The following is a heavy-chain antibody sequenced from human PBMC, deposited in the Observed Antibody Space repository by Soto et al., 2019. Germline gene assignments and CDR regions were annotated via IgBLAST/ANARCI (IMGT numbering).Heavy chain of an antibody. D-gene: IGHD2-15*01. CDR3: ARVPHCSGGSCYSGAPYYFDY. CDR2: ISSSSSYT. Sequence: PGGSLRLSCAASGFTFSDYYMSWISQAPGKGLEWVSYISSSSSYTNYADSVKGRFTISRDNAKNSLYLQMNSLRAEDTAVYYCARVPHCSGGSCYSGAPYYFDYWGQGTLVTVSS. CDR1: GFTFSDYY. J-gene: IGHJ4*02. V-gene: IGHV3-11*06.